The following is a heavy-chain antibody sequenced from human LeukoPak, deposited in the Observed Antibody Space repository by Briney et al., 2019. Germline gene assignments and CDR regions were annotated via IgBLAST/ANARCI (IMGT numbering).Heavy chain of an antibody. CDR1: RFTFTSSA. CDR3: AADQGGSYYYYGMDV. Sequence: GASVKDSCKASRFTFTSSAMQWVRQAGGQRLEWIGWIVGGSGNTNYAQKFQERVTIARDMSTSTAYMELSSLRSEDTAVYYCAADQGGSYYYYGMDVWGQGTTVTVSS. D-gene: IGHD1-26*01. V-gene: IGHV1-58*02. J-gene: IGHJ6*02. CDR2: IVGGSGNT.